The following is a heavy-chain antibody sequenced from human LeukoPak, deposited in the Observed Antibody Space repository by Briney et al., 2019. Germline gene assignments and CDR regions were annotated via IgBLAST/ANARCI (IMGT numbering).Heavy chain of an antibody. J-gene: IGHJ4*01. D-gene: IGHD3-10*01. V-gene: IGHV4-34*01. CDR3: AKALSGGYSNLGY. CDR1: VGSFRGYY. Sequence: SETLSLTCAVYVGSFRGYYSSWIRPPPGKGMEWIGEINHGGSTNYNPSMKSRVTISVDTSKNQFSLKMSSVTAADTAVYYCAKALSGGYSNLGYWGQGTLVTVSS. CDR2: INHGGST.